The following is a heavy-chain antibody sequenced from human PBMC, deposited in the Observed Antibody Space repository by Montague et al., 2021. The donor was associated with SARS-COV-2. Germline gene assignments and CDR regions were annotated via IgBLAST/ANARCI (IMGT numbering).Heavy chain of an antibody. J-gene: IGHJ6*02. Sequence: SETLSLTCSVSGGFLSSFYWSWIRQPPGKGLEYIGYIHYSGSTNFSPSLNSRVSISLDTSKNQFSLNLRSVTTADTAVYYCARVAELDVFSVYYYGLDVWAKGPRSPSP. CDR2: IHYSGST. D-gene: IGHD5/OR15-5a*01. CDR3: ARVAELDVFSVYYYGLDV. V-gene: IGHV4-59*01. CDR1: GGFLSSFY.